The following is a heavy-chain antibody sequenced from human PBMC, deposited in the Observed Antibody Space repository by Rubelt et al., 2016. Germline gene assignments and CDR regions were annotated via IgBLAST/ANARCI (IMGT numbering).Heavy chain of an antibody. J-gene: IGHJ6*02. CDR3: ARVPGSSSGYYYYGMDV. Sequence: INPSGGSTSYAQKFQGRVTMTRDTSTSTVYMELSSLRSEDTAVYYCARVPGSSSGYYYYGMDVWGQGTTVTVSS. D-gene: IGHD6-6*01. CDR2: INPSGGST. V-gene: IGHV1-46*03.